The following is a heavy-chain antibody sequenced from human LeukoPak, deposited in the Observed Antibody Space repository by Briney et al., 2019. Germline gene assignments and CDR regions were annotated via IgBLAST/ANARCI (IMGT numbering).Heavy chain of an antibody. CDR3: ANSRRPGRRELLDAIDY. V-gene: IGHV3-30-3*01. Sequence: GGSLRLSCAASGFTFGSYAMHWVRQAPGKGLEWVAVISYDGSNKYYADSVKGRFTISRDNSKNTLYLQMNSLRAEDTAVYYCANSRRPGRRELLDAIDYWGQGTLVTVSS. D-gene: IGHD1-26*01. J-gene: IGHJ4*02. CDR1: GFTFGSYA. CDR2: ISYDGSNK.